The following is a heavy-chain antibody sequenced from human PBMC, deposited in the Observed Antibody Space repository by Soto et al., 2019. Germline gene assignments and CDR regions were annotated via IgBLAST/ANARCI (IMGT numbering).Heavy chain of an antibody. J-gene: IGHJ4*02. CDR2: INHSGST. CDR3: AWYWNYGQSFAY. D-gene: IGHD1-7*01. Sequence: PSETLALTCAVYGGSFSGYYWSWIRQPPGKGLEWIGEINHSGSTNYNPSLKSRVTISVDTSKNQFSLKLSSVTAADTAVYYCAWYWNYGQSFAYCVQGSLV. CDR1: GGSFSGYY. V-gene: IGHV4-34*01.